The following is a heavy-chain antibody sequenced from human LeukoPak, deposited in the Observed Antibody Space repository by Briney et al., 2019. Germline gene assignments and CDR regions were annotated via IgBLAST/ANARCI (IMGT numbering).Heavy chain of an antibody. V-gene: IGHV3-7*03. CDR2: IKPDGSEK. CDR3: ARGLATAQGEAAMPL. J-gene: IGHJ4*02. CDR1: EFTFSSFW. Sequence: GGSLRLSCAASEFTFSSFWMNWVRQAPGKGLEWVANIKPDGSEKYYVDSVKGRFTISRDNAKNSLYLQMNSLRAEDTAVYYCARGLATAQGEAAMPLWGQGTLVTVSS. D-gene: IGHD2-2*01.